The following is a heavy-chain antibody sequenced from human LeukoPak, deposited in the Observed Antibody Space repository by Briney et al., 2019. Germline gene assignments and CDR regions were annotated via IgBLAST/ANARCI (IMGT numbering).Heavy chain of an antibody. CDR3: AKDGEQWLVPDY. J-gene: IGHJ4*02. Sequence: GGSLRLSCIVSGFTFNNYAMSWVRQAPGKGLEWVSAISGSGGSTYYADSVKGRFTISRDNSKNTLYLQMNSLRAEDTAVYYCAKDGEQWLVPDYWGQGTLVTVSS. D-gene: IGHD6-19*01. V-gene: IGHV3-23*01. CDR2: ISGSGGST. CDR1: GFTFNNYA.